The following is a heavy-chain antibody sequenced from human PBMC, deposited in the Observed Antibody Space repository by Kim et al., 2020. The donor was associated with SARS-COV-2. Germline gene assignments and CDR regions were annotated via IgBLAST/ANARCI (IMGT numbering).Heavy chain of an antibody. CDR3: AREPIAAAGREIPYYYYYMDV. CDR2: ISYDGSNK. CDR1: GFTFSSYA. J-gene: IGHJ6*03. Sequence: GGSLRLSCAASGFTFSSYAMHWVRQAPGKGLEWVAVISYDGSNKYYADSVKGRFTISRDNSKNTLYLQMNSLRAEDTAVYYCAREPIAAAGREIPYYYYYMDVWGKGTTVTVSS. D-gene: IGHD6-13*01. V-gene: IGHV3-30-3*01.